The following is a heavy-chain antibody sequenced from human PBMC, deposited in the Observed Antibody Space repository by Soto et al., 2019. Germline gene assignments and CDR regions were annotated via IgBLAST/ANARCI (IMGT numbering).Heavy chain of an antibody. V-gene: IGHV4-30-4*01. D-gene: IGHD3-22*01. CDR2: IYYSGST. J-gene: IGHJ5*02. CDR1: GGSISSGDYY. Sequence: SETLSLTCTVSGGSISSGDYYWSWIRQPPGKGLEWIGYIYYSGSTYYNPSLKSRVTISVDTSKNQFSLKLSSVTAADTAVYYCAREKTYYDSSGDLRPPYWFDPWGQGTLVTAPQ. CDR3: AREKTYYDSSGDLRPPYWFDP.